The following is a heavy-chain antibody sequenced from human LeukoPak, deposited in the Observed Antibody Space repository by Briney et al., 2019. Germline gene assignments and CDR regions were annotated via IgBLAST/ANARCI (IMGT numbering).Heavy chain of an antibody. CDR3: ARFDLLDAFDI. J-gene: IGHJ3*02. D-gene: IGHD3-9*01. CDR1: GGSISSGGYS. V-gene: IGHV4-30-2*01. Sequence: PSETLSLTCAVSGGSISSGGYSWSWIRQPPGTGLEWIGYIYHSGSTYYNPSLKSRVTISVDRSKNQFSLKLSSVTAADTAVYYCARFDLLDAFDIWGQGTMVTVSS. CDR2: IYHSGST.